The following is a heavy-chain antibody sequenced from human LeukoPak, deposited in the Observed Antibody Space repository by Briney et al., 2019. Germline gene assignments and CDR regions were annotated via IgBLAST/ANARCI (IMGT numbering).Heavy chain of an antibody. V-gene: IGHV3-9*01. D-gene: IGHD3-10*01. CDR1: GFTFDDYA. CDR2: ISWNSGSI. Sequence: GRSLRLSCAASGFTFDDYAMHWVRQAPGKGLEGVSGISWNSGSIGYADSVKGRFTISRDNAKNSLYLQMNSLRAEDTALYYCAKDGPVTNYGSGPDYYYYMDVWGKGTTVTISS. J-gene: IGHJ6*03. CDR3: AKDGPVTNYGSGPDYYYYMDV.